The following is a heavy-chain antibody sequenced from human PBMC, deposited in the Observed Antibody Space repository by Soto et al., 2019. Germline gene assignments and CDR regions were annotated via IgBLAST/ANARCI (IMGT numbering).Heavy chain of an antibody. Sequence: QVQLVQSGAEVKKPRSSVKVSCKASGGTFSSYTISWVRQAPGQGLEWMGRIIPIRGIANYAQKYQGRVTMTADKSTCTAYMERSRQRSADTAGCYCAGVVRIASDASDAFVYWGQGPLVTVSP. V-gene: IGHV1-69*02. CDR3: AGVVRIASDASDAFVY. J-gene: IGHJ4*02. D-gene: IGHD6-13*01. CDR2: IIPIRGIA. CDR1: GGTFSSYT.